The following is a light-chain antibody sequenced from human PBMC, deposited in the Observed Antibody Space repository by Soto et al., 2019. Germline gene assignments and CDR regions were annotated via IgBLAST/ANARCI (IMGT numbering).Light chain of an antibody. CDR1: SSNIGAGYD. J-gene: IGLJ1*01. V-gene: IGLV1-40*01. CDR3: QSYDSSLSAFFV. CDR2: GNN. Sequence: QSVLTQPPSVSGAPGQRVTISCTGSSSNIGAGYDVHWYQQLPGTAPQLLIYGNNNRPSGVPDRFSGSKSGTSASLAISGLQAEDEADYYCQSYDSSLSAFFVFGSGTKVTVL.